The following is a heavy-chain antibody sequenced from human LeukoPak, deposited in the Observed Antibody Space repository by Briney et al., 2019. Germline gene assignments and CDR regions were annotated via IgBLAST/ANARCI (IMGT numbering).Heavy chain of an antibody. D-gene: IGHD3-9*01. CDR2: IYHTGST. CDR1: GFTFDDYG. Sequence: LRLSCAASGFTFDDYGMSWVRQAPGKGLEWIGTIYHTGSTYYNPSLKSRVTISVDTSKNQFSLKLSSVPATDTAVYYCARQGTDYDILTGYARAFDIWGQGTMVTVSS. J-gene: IGHJ3*02. CDR3: ARQGTDYDILTGYARAFDI. V-gene: IGHV4-30-2*03.